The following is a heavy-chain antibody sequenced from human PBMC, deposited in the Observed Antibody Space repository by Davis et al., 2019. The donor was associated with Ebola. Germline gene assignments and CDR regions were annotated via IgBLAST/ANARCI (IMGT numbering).Heavy chain of an antibody. CDR2: ISYDGSNK. CDR1: GFTFSSYA. D-gene: IGHD2-2*01. V-gene: IGHV3-30-3*01. J-gene: IGHJ4*02. CDR3: ARAGWDIVVVPAAHHTFDY. Sequence: GESLKISCAASGFTFSSYAMHWVRQAPGKGLEWVAVISYDGSNKYYADSLKGRFTISRDNAKNSLYLQMNSLRAEDTAVYYCARAGWDIVVVPAAHHTFDYWGQGTLVTVSS.